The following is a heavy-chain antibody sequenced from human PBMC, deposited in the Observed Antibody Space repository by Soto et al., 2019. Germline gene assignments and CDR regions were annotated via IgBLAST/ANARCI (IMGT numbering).Heavy chain of an antibody. V-gene: IGHV2-5*02. CDR3: AHRVLRTVFGLVTTTAIYFDC. D-gene: IGHD3-3*01. CDR1: GFSLTTSGVG. Sequence: QITLKGSGPTVVKPTETLTLTCTFSGFSLTTSGVGVGWVRQSPGKAPEWLALIYWDDDKRYSTSINSRLIITKDPSKIPVVLTMANVDPAETATYYCAHRVLRTVFGLVTTTAIYFDCWGPGTPVVVSS. CDR2: IYWDDDK. J-gene: IGHJ4*02.